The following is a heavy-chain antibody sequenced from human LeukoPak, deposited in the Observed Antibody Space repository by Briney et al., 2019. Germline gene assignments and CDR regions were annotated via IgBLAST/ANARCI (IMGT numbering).Heavy chain of an antibody. D-gene: IGHD3-22*01. J-gene: IGHJ4*02. CDR1: RYTFTSYD. Sequence: GASVKVSCKASRYTFTSYDINWVREAAGQRLEWMGWMNPNTGRTGFAQKFQGRLTMTRDASISTAYMELSSLRSDDTAVYYCARLSQTPDYYSNGGYYYLGYWGQGTSVTVSS. V-gene: IGHV1-8*01. CDR3: ARLSQTPDYYSNGGYYYLGY. CDR2: MNPNTGRT.